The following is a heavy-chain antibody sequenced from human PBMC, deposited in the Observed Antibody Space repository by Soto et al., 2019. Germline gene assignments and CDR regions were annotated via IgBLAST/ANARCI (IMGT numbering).Heavy chain of an antibody. CDR2: INAGNGNT. J-gene: IGHJ4*02. Sequence: GASVKVSCKASGYTFTSYAMHWVRQAPGQRLEWMGWINAGNGNTKYSQKFQGRVTITRDTSASTAYMELSSLRSEDTAVYYCARVGRRYCSGGSCPTGTDYWGQGTLVTVSS. V-gene: IGHV1-3*01. D-gene: IGHD2-15*01. CDR1: GYTFTSYA. CDR3: ARVGRRYCSGGSCPTGTDY.